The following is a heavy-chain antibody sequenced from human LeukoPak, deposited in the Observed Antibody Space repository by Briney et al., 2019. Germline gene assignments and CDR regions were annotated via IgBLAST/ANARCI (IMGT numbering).Heavy chain of an antibody. CDR2: IHTSGDT. D-gene: IGHD4-17*01. CDR1: GLTGSHNY. Sequence: GGSLRLSCAASGLTGSHNYVSWVRQAPGKGLEWVSAIHTSGDTCYADSVKGRFSISRDTSKNTLYLQINSLRVEDTAVYYCIVFGDSNHWGQGTLVTVSS. CDR3: IVFGDSNH. V-gene: IGHV3-53*01. J-gene: IGHJ5*02.